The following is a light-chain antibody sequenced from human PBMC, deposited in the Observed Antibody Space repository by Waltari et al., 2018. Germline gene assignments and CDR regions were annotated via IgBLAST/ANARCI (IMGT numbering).Light chain of an antibody. V-gene: IGKV3D-20*01. CDR3: QQYGTSPRT. CDR1: QSVSISH. CDR2: DAS. J-gene: IGKJ1*01. Sequence: EIVLTQSPATLSLSPGERATLSCGASQSVSISHLAWYQQKPGLAPRLLNYDASTRATGVPDRFSGSGSGTDFTLTISRLGPEDFAVYYCQQYGTSPRTFGQGTKVQI.